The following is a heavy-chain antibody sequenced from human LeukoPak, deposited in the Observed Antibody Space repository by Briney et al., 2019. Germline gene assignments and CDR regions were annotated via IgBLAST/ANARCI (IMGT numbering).Heavy chain of an antibody. CDR2: ISYDGSNK. J-gene: IGHJ4*02. CDR1: GFTFSNYC. D-gene: IGHD6-19*01. V-gene: IGHV3-30*18. CDR3: AKDWGSGHDY. Sequence: NPGGALRLSCGASGFTFSNYCMHWVRQAPGKGAEWVAVISYDGSNKYYADSVKGRFTISRDNSKNTLYLKMNSLRAEDTAVYYCAKDWGSGHDYWGQGTLVTVSS.